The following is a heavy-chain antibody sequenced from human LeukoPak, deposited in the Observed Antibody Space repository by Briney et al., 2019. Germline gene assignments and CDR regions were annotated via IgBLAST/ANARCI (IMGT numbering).Heavy chain of an antibody. Sequence: GGSLRLSCAASGFTFSSYWMSWVRQAPGKGLEWVANIKQDGSEKYYVDSVKGRFTISRDNSKNTLYLQMNSLRADDTAVYYCAKDREYYYYYYMDVWGKGTTVTVSS. J-gene: IGHJ6*03. CDR2: IKQDGSEK. D-gene: IGHD1-26*01. V-gene: IGHV3-7*03. CDR3: AKDREYYYYYYMDV. CDR1: GFTFSSYW.